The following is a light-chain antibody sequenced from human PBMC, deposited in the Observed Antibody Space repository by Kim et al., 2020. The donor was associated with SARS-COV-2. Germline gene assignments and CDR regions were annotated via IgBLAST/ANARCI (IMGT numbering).Light chain of an antibody. J-gene: IGKJ4*01. Sequence: DVGMTQSPLSLPVTLGQPASISSRSSQGLVHSDGYTYLNWFQQRPGQSPRRLIYKVSNRDSGVPDRFSGSGSGTDFTLKISRVEAEDVGVYYCMQGTHWPLTFGGGTKVDIK. CDR1: QGLVHSDGYTY. CDR3: MQGTHWPLT. V-gene: IGKV2-30*02. CDR2: KVS.